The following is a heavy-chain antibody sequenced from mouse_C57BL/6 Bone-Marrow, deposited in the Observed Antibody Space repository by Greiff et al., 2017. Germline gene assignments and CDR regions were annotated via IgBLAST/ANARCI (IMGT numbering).Heavy chain of an antibody. CDR2: IDPSDSYT. V-gene: IGHV1-59*01. D-gene: IGHD2-1*01. CDR3: ARAVTTYFDY. Sequence: QVQLQQPGAELVRPGTSVKLSCKASGYTFTSYWMHWVKQRPGQGLEWIGVIDPSDSYTNYNQKFKGKATLTVDTSSSTAYMQLSSLTSEDSAVYYCARAVTTYFDYWGQGTTLTVSS. CDR1: GYTFTSYW. J-gene: IGHJ2*01.